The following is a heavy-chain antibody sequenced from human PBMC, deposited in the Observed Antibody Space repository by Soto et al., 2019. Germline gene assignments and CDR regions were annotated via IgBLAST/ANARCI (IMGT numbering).Heavy chain of an antibody. CDR2: ISGYDGNT. CDR1: GYTFSNYG. CDR3: ARKSSSSSWFDP. V-gene: IGHV1-18*01. J-gene: IGHJ5*02. Sequence: QVQLVQSGGEVRKPGASVKVSCKASGYTFSNYGITWVRQAPGQGLEWMGWISGYDGNTNYPQSLQGTVAMTTDPSTRTDYMELRSLRSDDTAVYYCARKSSSSSWFDPWGQGTLVTVSS. D-gene: IGHD6-6*01.